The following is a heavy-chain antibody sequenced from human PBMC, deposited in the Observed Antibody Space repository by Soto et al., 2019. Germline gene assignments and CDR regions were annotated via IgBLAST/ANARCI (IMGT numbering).Heavy chain of an antibody. J-gene: IGHJ5*02. CDR3: ARTRGRRTGTTVALTFDP. CDR1: GGSISSGVYY. Sequence: SESLSLTCTVSGGSISSGVYYWSWIRQPPGKGLEWIGYIYYSGSTYYNPSLKSRVTISVDTSKNQFSLKLSSVTAADTAVYYCARTRGRRTGTTVALTFDPWGQGTLVTVSS. V-gene: IGHV4-30-4*01. CDR2: IYYSGST. D-gene: IGHD1-7*01.